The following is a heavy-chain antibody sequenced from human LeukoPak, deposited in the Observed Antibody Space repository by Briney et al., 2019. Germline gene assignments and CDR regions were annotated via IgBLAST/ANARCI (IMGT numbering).Heavy chain of an antibody. CDR1: GFTFSSYS. CDR3: ARVQITYYDILTGSFDY. J-gene: IGHJ4*02. CDR2: ISSSSSYI. D-gene: IGHD3-9*01. Sequence: GGSLRLSCAASGFTFSSYSMNWVRQAPGKGLEWVSSISSSSSYIYYADPVKSRFTISRDNAKNSLYLQMNSLRAEDTAVYYCARVQITYYDILTGSFDYWGQGTLVTVSS. V-gene: IGHV3-21*01.